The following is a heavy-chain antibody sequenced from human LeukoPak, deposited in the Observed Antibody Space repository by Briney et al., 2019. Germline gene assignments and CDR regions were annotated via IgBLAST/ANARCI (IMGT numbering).Heavy chain of an antibody. J-gene: IGHJ6*02. V-gene: IGHV1-2*04. CDR3: ARSSIGSSGWYPYYYYYYGMDV. D-gene: IGHD6-19*01. CDR1: GYTFTGYY. Sequence: ASVKVSCKASGYTFTGYYMHWVRQAPGQGLEWMGWINPNSGGKNYAQKFQGWVTMTRDTSISTAYMELSRLRSDDTAVYYCARSSIGSSGWYPYYYYYYGMDVWGQGTTVTVSS. CDR2: INPNSGGK.